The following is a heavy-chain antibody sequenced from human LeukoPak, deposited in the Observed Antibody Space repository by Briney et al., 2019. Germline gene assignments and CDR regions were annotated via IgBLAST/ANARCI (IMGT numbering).Heavy chain of an antibody. D-gene: IGHD2-21*02. V-gene: IGHV1-18*01. J-gene: IGHJ4*02. Sequence: ASVKVSCKASGYTFTSYGISWVRQAPGQGLEGMGWISAYNGNTNYAQKLQGRVTMTTDTSTSTAYMELRSLRSDDTAVYYCARFYAYCGGDCYSEYYFDYWGQGTLVTVSS. CDR2: ISAYNGNT. CDR3: ARFYAYCGGDCYSEYYFDY. CDR1: GYTFTSYG.